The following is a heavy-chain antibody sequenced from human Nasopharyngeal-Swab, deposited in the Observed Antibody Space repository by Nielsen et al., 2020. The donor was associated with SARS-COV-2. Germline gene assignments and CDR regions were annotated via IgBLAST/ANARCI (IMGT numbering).Heavy chain of an antibody. V-gene: IGHV3-30-3*01. J-gene: IGHJ4*02. CDR2: ISYDGSNK. Sequence: GESLKISCAASGFPFSRYTMHRVRQAPGKGLEWVAVISYDGSNKYYADSVKGRFTISRDISKNTLYLQMNSLRAEDTAVSYCASTPLDSSGYYYAFHYWGRGTLVTVSS. CDR1: GFPFSRYT. CDR3: ASTPLDSSGYYYAFHY. D-gene: IGHD3-22*01.